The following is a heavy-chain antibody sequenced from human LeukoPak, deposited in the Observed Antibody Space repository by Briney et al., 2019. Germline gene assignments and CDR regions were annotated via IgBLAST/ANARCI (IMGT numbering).Heavy chain of an antibody. Sequence: TGGSLRLSCAASRFTFSSYAMHWVRQAPGKGLEWVAVIWYDGSNKYYADSVKGRFTISRDNSKNTLSLQMNSLRAEDTAVYYCARDGYSYHYYGMDVWGQGTTVTVSS. V-gene: IGHV3-33*08. J-gene: IGHJ6*02. D-gene: IGHD5-24*01. CDR1: RFTFSSYA. CDR2: IWYDGSNK. CDR3: ARDGYSYHYYGMDV.